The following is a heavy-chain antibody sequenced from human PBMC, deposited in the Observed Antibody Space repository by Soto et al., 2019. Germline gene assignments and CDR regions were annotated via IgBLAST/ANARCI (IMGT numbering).Heavy chain of an antibody. Sequence: GASVKVSCKASGYTFTSYYMHWVRQAPGQGLEWMGIINPSGGSTSYAQKFQGRVTMTRDTSTSTVYMELSSLRSEDTAVYYCARDLRVGEMATISDYWGQGTLVTVSS. V-gene: IGHV1-46*01. CDR3: ARDLRVGEMATISDY. CDR1: GYTFTSYY. D-gene: IGHD5-12*01. J-gene: IGHJ4*02. CDR2: INPSGGST.